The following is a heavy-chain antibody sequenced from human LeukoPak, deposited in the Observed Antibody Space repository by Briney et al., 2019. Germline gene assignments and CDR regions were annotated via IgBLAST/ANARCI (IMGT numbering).Heavy chain of an antibody. V-gene: IGHV3-23*01. Sequence: GGSLRLSCAASGFTFSSYAMSWVRQAPGKGLEWVSAISGSGGSTYYADSVKGRFTISRDNSKNTLYLQMNSPRAEDTAVYYCAKGGDTAMVIRPYYFDYWGQGTLVTVSS. CDR3: AKGGDTAMVIRPYYFDY. CDR1: GFTFSSYA. J-gene: IGHJ4*02. CDR2: ISGSGGST. D-gene: IGHD5-18*01.